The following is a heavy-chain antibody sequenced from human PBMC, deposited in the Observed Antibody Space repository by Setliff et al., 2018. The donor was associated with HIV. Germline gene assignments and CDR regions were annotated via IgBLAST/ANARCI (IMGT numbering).Heavy chain of an antibody. V-gene: IGHV3-7*01. CDR1: GFTFSTSW. J-gene: IGHJ4*02. CDR2: IKEDGSEK. CDR3: ARTKHTADY. Sequence: AGGSLRLSCTTSGFTFSTSWMTWVRQAPGKGLEWVANIKEDGSEKYYVDSVKGRFTISRDNAKNSLYLQMNSLRAEDTAVYYCARTKHTADYWGQGTLVTVSS. D-gene: IGHD5-18*01.